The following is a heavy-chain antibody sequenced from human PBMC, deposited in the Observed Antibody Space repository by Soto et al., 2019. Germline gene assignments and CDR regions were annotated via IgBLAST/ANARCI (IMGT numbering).Heavy chain of an antibody. Sequence: SETLSLTCAVYGGSFSGYYWSWIRQPPGKGLEWIGEINHSGSTNYNPSLKSRVTISVDTSKNQFSLKLSSATAADTAVYYCARGQYSSSWYKGSDYWGQGTLVTVSS. CDR2: INHSGST. CDR3: ARGQYSSSWYKGSDY. D-gene: IGHD6-13*01. J-gene: IGHJ4*02. CDR1: GGSFSGYY. V-gene: IGHV4-34*01.